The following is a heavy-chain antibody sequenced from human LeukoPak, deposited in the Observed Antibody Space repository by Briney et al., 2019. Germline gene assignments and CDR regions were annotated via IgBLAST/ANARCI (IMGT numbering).Heavy chain of an antibody. Sequence: QPGGSLRPSCAVSGFTFSNYDMIWVRQAPGKGLDWLAYISNTGGTINYAASVKGRFTISRDSARNSLYLQMNGLRAEDTALYYCAPRPTAVFDYWGQGILVTVSS. J-gene: IGHJ4*02. CDR1: GFTFSNYD. CDR3: APRPTAVFDY. CDR2: ISNTGGTI. V-gene: IGHV3-48*03.